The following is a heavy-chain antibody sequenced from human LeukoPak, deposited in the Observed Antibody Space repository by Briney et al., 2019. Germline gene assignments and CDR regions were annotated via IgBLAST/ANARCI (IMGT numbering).Heavy chain of an antibody. Sequence: KPSETPSLMCSVSGGSMSSYYWSWLRQPPGKGLEWIGSIYFSGSTNYNPSLKSRVSISVDTSKNQFSLKLGSVTAADTAVYYCARWDDKRPLWGQGTLVTVSS. J-gene: IGHJ4*02. CDR3: ARWDDKRPL. V-gene: IGHV4-59*01. CDR1: GGSMSSYY. D-gene: IGHD3-9*01. CDR2: IYFSGST.